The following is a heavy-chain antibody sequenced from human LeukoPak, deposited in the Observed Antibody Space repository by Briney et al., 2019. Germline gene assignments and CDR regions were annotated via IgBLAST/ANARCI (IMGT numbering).Heavy chain of an antibody. Sequence: GGSLRLSCAASGFTFSSYAMSWVRQAPGKGLEWVSAISGSGAGTHYADSVKGRFTISRDTSKNTLYLQMNSLRAEDTAVYYCVTSSSYYWGQGTLVTVSS. J-gene: IGHJ4*02. CDR3: VTSSSYY. V-gene: IGHV3-23*01. CDR1: GFTFSSYA. D-gene: IGHD6-6*01. CDR2: ISGSGAGT.